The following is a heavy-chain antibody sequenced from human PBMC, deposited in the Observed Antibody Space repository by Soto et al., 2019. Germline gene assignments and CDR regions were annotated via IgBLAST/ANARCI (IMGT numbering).Heavy chain of an antibody. CDR3: ARNPVAYGSGSYYLNWFDP. CDR1: GYTFTSYG. D-gene: IGHD3-10*01. Sequence: ASVKVSCKASGYTFTSYGISWVRQAPGQGLEWMGWISAYNGNTNYAQKLQGRVTMTTDTSTSTAYMELRSLRSDDTAVYYCARNPVAYGSGSYYLNWFDPWGQGTLVTVSS. CDR2: ISAYNGNT. J-gene: IGHJ5*02. V-gene: IGHV1-18*01.